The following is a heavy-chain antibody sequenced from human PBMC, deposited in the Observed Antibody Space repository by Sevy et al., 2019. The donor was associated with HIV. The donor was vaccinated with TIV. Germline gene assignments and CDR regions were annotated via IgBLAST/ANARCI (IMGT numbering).Heavy chain of an antibody. CDR2: TYYRSKWYN. Sequence: SQTLSLTCAISGDSVSSNSAAWNWIRQSLSRGLEWLGRTYYRSKWYNDYAVSVKSRITINPDTSKNQFSLQLNSVTPDDTAVYYCARDRGSSLDWFDPWGQGTLVTVSS. D-gene: IGHD6-13*01. J-gene: IGHJ5*02. CDR1: GDSVSSNSAA. CDR3: ARDRGSSLDWFDP. V-gene: IGHV6-1*01.